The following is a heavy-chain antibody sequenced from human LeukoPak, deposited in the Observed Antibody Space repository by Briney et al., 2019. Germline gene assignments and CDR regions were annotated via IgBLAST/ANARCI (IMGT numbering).Heavy chain of an antibody. CDR1: GFTVSSNY. V-gene: IGHV3-53*01. CDR2: FYADGST. J-gene: IGHJ1*01. D-gene: IGHD2-15*01. CDR3: ARAQDYCSGSTCYGYFQY. Sequence: GGSLRLSCAASGFTVSSNYMSWVRQAPGKGLEWVSVFYADGSTYYADSVKGRFTISSDNSKNTLYLQMNSLKAEDTAIYYCARAQDYCSGSTCYGYFQYWGQGTLVTVSS.